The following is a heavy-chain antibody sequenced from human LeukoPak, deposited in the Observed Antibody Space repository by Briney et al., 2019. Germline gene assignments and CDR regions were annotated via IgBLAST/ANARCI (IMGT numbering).Heavy chain of an antibody. CDR2: INHEGGGI. V-gene: IGHV3-7*01. Sequence: HSGGSLRLSCAASGFTFSESWMTWVRQVPGLGLEWVAHINHEGGGIQYVDSVKGRFTISRDNAKGSVYLQMNSLRAEDTAIYHCATYINWVAGDVWGQGTTVIVSS. CDR3: ATYINWVAGDV. J-gene: IGHJ6*02. D-gene: IGHD1-1*01. CDR1: GFTFSESW.